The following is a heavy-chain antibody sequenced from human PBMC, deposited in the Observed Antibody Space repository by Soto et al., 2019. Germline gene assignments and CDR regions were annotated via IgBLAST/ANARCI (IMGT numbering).Heavy chain of an antibody. CDR2: ISSGSSTI. Sequence: EVQLVESGGGLVQPGGSLRLSCVVSGFTFSSYSMNWVRQAPGKGLEWVSYISSGSSTIYYADSVKGRFTISRDNAKNSLYLQMNSLRAEHTAVYYCARRGGISFDYWGQGTLVTVSS. CDR1: GFTFSSYS. J-gene: IGHJ4*02. V-gene: IGHV3-48*01. CDR3: ARRGGISFDY.